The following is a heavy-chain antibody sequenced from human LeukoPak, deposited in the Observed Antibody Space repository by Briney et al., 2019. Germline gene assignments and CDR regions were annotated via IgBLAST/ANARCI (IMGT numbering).Heavy chain of an antibody. V-gene: IGHV1-18*01. CDR3: ARHQGYSYGLEDAFDI. Sequence: ASVKVSCKASGYTFTSYGISWVRQAPGQGLEWMGWISAYNGNTNYAQKLQGRVTMTTDTSTSTAYMELRSLRSDDTTVYYCARHQGYSYGLEDAFDIWGQGTMVTVSS. J-gene: IGHJ3*02. D-gene: IGHD5-18*01. CDR2: ISAYNGNT. CDR1: GYTFTSYG.